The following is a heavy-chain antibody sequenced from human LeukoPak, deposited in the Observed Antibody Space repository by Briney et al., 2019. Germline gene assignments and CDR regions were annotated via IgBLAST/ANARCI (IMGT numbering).Heavy chain of an antibody. CDR3: ARRRYESSGHFDY. CDR2: ITGLGTV. Sequence: GGSLRLSCVASGFTFNSYAMGWVRQAPGKGLEWVSAITGLGTVDNAGSVRGRFTISRDNSKSTLFLQMDSLKPEDTATYYCARRRYESSGHFDYWGQGALVTVSS. J-gene: IGHJ4*02. V-gene: IGHV3-23*01. CDR1: GFTFNSYA. D-gene: IGHD3-22*01.